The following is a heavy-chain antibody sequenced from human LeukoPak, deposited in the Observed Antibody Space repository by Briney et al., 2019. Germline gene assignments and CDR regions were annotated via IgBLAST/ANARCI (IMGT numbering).Heavy chain of an antibody. D-gene: IGHD1-1*01. CDR1: GFTFSTYS. CDR2: ITSTSTYI. Sequence: GGSLRLSCAASGFTFSTYSMNWVRQAPGKGLEWVSSITSTSTYIFYADSLKGRFTISRDNAKNSLYLQMNSLRAEDTAVYYCARDRSGRDAFDIWGQGTMVTVSS. CDR3: ARDRSGRDAFDI. V-gene: IGHV3-21*01. J-gene: IGHJ3*02.